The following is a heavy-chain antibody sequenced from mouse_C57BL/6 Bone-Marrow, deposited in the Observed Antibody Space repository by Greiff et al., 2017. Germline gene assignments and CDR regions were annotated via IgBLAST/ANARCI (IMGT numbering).Heavy chain of an antibody. J-gene: IGHJ4*01. V-gene: IGHV1-63*01. Sequence: QVQLQQSGAELVRPGTSVKMSCKASGYTFTNYWIGWAKQRPGHGLEWIGDIYPGGGYTNYNEKFKGKATLTADKSSSTAYMQFSSLTSEDSAIYYCARWADHDGESYAMDYWGQGTSVTVSS. CDR3: ARWADHDGESYAMDY. CDR1: GYTFTNYW. D-gene: IGHD2-4*01. CDR2: IYPGGGYT.